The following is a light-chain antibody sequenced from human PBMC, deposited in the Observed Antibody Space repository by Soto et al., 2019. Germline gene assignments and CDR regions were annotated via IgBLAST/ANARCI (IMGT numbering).Light chain of an antibody. CDR1: HDISSA. CDR3: QQYINYPWT. CDR2: DAS. Sequence: AIQLTQSPSSLSAFVGDRVTITCRASHDISSALAWYQQKPGRAPKLLIYDASKLQSGVPSRFGGGGSGTEFTLTISSLQPDDFAIYYCQQYINYPWTFGQGTKV. J-gene: IGKJ1*01. V-gene: IGKV1D-13*01.